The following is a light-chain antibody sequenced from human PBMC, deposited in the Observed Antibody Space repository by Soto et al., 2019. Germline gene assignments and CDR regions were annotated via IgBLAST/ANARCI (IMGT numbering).Light chain of an antibody. CDR1: QAVSTW. J-gene: IGKJ4*01. CDR2: AAS. V-gene: IGKV1-12*01. CDR3: QQANSFPRT. Sequence: DIQMTQSPSFVSACVGDRVTITCRASQAVSTWLAWYQQKPGDAPKLLIYAASTLQSGVPSRFSGSGSGTDFTLTIRSLQPEDFATYYCQQANSFPRTVGGGTKVDSK.